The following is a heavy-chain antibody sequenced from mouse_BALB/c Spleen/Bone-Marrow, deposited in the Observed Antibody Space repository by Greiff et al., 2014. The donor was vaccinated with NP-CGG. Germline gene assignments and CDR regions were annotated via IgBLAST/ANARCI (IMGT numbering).Heavy chain of an antibody. CDR3: TRGRHYYVSDALDD. J-gene: IGHJ4*01. V-gene: IGHV14-3*02. CDR1: GFNVKDTC. Sequence: EVQLQQSGAELVKPGASVKLSCTASGFNVKDTCMQWVKQRPEQGLEWIGRIDPANGNTQYDPTFQGKATITTDTSSNTAYLQLISLATEDTSVYSCTRGRHYYVSDALDDGAQGPSVTVSS. CDR2: IDPANGNT. D-gene: IGHD1-2*01.